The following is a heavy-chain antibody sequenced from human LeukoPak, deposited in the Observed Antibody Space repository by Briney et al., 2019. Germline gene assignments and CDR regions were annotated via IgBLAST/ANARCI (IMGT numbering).Heavy chain of an antibody. Sequence: SETLSLTCAVSGGSISGYYWGWIRQPPGRGLEWIGYIYYTGSTNYSPSLKSRVTISIDTSKNQFSLQLSSVTAADTAVYYCARHLSSSWNFDYWGRGTLVTVSS. CDR1: GGSISGYY. V-gene: IGHV4-59*08. CDR2: IYYTGST. D-gene: IGHD6-13*01. CDR3: ARHLSSSWNFDY. J-gene: IGHJ4*02.